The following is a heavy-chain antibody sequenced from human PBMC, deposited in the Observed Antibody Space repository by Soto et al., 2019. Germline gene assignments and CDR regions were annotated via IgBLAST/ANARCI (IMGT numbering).Heavy chain of an antibody. V-gene: IGHV6-1*01. CDR1: GDSVSSNSAA. CDR2: TYYRSKWYN. D-gene: IGHD7-27*01. CDR3: AAAGDRRHAGFDI. Sequence: SQTLSLTCVISGDSVSSNSAAWNWIRQSPSRGLEWLGRTYYRSKWYNDYAVSVKSRITINPDKSKNQFSLQLNSVTPEDTAVYYCAAAGDRRHAGFDIWGQGTMVTVSS. J-gene: IGHJ3*02.